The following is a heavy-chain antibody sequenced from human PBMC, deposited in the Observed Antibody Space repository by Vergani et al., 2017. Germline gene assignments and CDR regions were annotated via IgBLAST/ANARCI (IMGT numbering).Heavy chain of an antibody. D-gene: IGHD4-17*01. Sequence: QVQLVESGGGVVQPGRSLRLSCAASGFTFSSYAMHWVRQAPGKGLEWVAVISYDGSNKYYADSVKGRFTISRYNSKNTLYLQMNSLRAEDTAVYYCARGASGDYVSSFDYWGQGTLVTVSS. CDR3: ARGASGDYVSSFDY. V-gene: IGHV3-30-3*01. CDR2: ISYDGSNK. J-gene: IGHJ4*02. CDR1: GFTFSSYA.